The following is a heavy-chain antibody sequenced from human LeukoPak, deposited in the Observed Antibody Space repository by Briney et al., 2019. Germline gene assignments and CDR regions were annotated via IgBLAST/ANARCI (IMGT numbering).Heavy chain of an antibody. D-gene: IGHD4-17*01. V-gene: IGHV1-3*01. J-gene: IGHJ4*02. Sequence: GASVKVSCKASGYTFTSYAMHWVRQAPGQRLEWMGWINAGNGNTKYSQKFQGRVTITRDTSASTAYMELSSLRSEDTAVYYCVRDRDYGDYRDYYFDYWGQGTLVTVSS. CDR1: GYTFTSYA. CDR2: INAGNGNT. CDR3: VRDRDYGDYRDYYFDY.